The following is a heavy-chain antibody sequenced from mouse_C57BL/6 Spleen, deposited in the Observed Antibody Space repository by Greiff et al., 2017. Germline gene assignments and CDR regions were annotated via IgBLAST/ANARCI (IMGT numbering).Heavy chain of an antibody. Sequence: QVQLQQSGAELMKPGASVKLSCKATGYTFTGYWIEWVKPRPGHGLEWIGEILPGSGSTNYNDKFKGKATFTADTSSTTAYMQISSLTTEDSTIYYCARNYGSHYYAMDYWGQGTSVTVSS. CDR3: ARNYGSHYYAMDY. V-gene: IGHV1-9*01. J-gene: IGHJ4*01. D-gene: IGHD1-1*01. CDR1: GYTFTGYW. CDR2: ILPGSGST.